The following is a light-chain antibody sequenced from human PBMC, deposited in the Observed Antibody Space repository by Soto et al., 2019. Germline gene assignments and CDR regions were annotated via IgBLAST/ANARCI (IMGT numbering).Light chain of an antibody. CDR1: QSVSSN. CDR3: QQYNNWPRT. V-gene: IGKV3-15*01. CDR2: GAS. J-gene: IGKJ1*01. Sequence: EIVMTQSPANLSVSPGERATLSCRASQSVSSNLAWYQQKPGQAPRLLIYGASTRATGIPARLSGSGYGTEFTLTISSLQSEDFAVYYCQQYNNWPRTFGQGTKVDIK.